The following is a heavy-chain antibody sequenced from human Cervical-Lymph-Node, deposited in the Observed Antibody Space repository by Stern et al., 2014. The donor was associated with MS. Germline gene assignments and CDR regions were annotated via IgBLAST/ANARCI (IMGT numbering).Heavy chain of an antibody. J-gene: IGHJ4*02. D-gene: IGHD3-10*01. CDR1: GGTFSSSD. CDR3: ALGGFGHYFEY. V-gene: IGHV1-69*01. CDR2: IITIIGTA. Sequence: VHLVESGAEVQKPGSSVKVSCRASGGTFSSSDISWVRQAPGQGLEWMGGIITIIGTANYAQKYQGRVTITADESTSTAYMELSSLRSEDTAIYYCALGGFGHYFEYWGQGTLVTVSS.